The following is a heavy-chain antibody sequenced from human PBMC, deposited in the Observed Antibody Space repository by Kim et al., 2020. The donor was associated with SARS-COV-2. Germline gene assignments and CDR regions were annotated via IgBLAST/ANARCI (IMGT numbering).Heavy chain of an antibody. D-gene: IGHD5-12*01. Sequence: GGSLRLSCAASGFTFGDYAMYWVRQAPGKGLEWVSGISWNSGSIGYADSVKGRFTISRDNAKNSLYLQMNSLRAEDTALYYCAKGSDGYNPKYFDYWGQG. CDR2: ISWNSGSI. CDR3: AKGSDGYNPKYFDY. V-gene: IGHV3-9*01. J-gene: IGHJ4*02. CDR1: GFTFGDYA.